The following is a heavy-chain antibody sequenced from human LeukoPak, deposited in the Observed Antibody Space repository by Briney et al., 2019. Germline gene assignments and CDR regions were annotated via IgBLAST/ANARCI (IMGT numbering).Heavy chain of an antibody. V-gene: IGHV4-4*07. D-gene: IGHD2-2*01. Sequence: SETLSLTCAVYGGSFSGYYWSWIRQPAGKGLEWIGRIYTSGSTNYNPSLKSRVTMSVDTSKNQFSLKLSSVTAADTAVYYCARDFTYCSSTSCYGYFDYWGQGTLVTVSS. CDR2: IYTSGST. CDR1: GGSFSGYY. CDR3: ARDFTYCSSTSCYGYFDY. J-gene: IGHJ4*02.